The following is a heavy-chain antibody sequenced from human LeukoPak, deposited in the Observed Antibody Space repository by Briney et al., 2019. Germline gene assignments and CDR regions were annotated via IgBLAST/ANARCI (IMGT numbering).Heavy chain of an antibody. CDR2: INPSGGST. D-gene: IGHD2-2*02. CDR3: AREGYCSSTSCYTKYYDPPRSHYYYVDV. Sequence: GASVKVSCKASGYTFTSYYMHWVRQAPGQGLEWMGIINPSGGSTSYAQKFQGRVTMTRDTSTSTVYMELSSLRSEDTAVYYCAREGYCSSTSCYTKYYDPPRSHYYYVDVWGKGTTVTVSS. V-gene: IGHV1-46*01. J-gene: IGHJ6*03. CDR1: GYTFTSYY.